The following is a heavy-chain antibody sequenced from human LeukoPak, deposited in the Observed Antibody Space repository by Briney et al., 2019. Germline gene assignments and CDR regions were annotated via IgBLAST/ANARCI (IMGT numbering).Heavy chain of an antibody. Sequence: PSETLSLTCAVYGVSFSGYYWSWIRQPPGQGLEWIGEINHSGSTNYNPSIKSRVTISVDTSKNQFSLKLSSVTAADTAVYYCARGGSGATRTNSQKVDYFDYWGQGTLVTVSS. CDR1: GVSFSGYY. J-gene: IGHJ4*02. V-gene: IGHV4-34*01. D-gene: IGHD1-26*01. CDR2: INHSGST. CDR3: ARGGSGATRTNSQKVDYFDY.